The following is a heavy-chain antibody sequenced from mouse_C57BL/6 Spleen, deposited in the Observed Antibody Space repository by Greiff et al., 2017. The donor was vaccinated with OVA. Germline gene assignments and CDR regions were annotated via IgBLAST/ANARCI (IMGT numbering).Heavy chain of an antibody. D-gene: IGHD1-1*01. CDR3: ARNYGSRKYAMDY. Sequence: EVQLVESGGGLVKPGGSLKLSCAASGFTFSDYGMHWVRQAPEKGLEWVAYISSGSSTIYYADTVKGRFTISRDNAKNTLFLQMTSLRSEDTAMYYCARNYGSRKYAMDYWGQGTSVTVSS. J-gene: IGHJ4*01. CDR2: ISSGSSTI. V-gene: IGHV5-17*01. CDR1: GFTFSDYG.